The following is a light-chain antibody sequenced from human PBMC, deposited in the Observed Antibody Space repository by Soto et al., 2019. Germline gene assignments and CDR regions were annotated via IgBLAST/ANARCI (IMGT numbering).Light chain of an antibody. V-gene: IGKV3-11*01. CDR3: QQSNTWPPTT. CDR1: QSVRTY. J-gene: IGKJ5*01. CDR2: DAY. Sequence: DIVLTQSPVTLSLSPGDSATLSCRASQSVRTYLAWYQVKPGQAPRLLIYDAYRRASGVPARFSGSGSGTDFTLTISSLEPEDFALYYCQQSNTWPPTTCGQGTRLEIK.